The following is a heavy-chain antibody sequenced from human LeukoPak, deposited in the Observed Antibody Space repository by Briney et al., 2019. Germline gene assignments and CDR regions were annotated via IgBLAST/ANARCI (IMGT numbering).Heavy chain of an antibody. CDR1: GFTLSSYA. J-gene: IGHJ4*02. V-gene: IGHV3-30-3*01. D-gene: IGHD5-18*01. Sequence: GRSLRLSCAASGFTLSSYAMRWVRQAPGKGLEWVAVISYDGSNKYYADSVKGRFTISRDNSKNTLYLQMNSLRAEDTAVYYCASSEDTAMVTDYWGQGTLVTVSS. CDR3: ASSEDTAMVTDY. CDR2: ISYDGSNK.